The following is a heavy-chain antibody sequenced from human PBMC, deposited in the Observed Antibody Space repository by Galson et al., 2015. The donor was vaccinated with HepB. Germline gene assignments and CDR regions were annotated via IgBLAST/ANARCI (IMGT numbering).Heavy chain of an antibody. Sequence: SETLSLTCSVSGGSISSSTFYWGWIRQPPGKGLEWIGSISYSGSHYYNPSLRSRVNISLDTSKKQFPLKLSSVTAADTAVHDRARAGRYSSRYFDSWGQGTLVTVSS. D-gene: IGHD6-13*01. CDR3: ARAGRYSSRYFDS. CDR2: ISYSGSH. J-gene: IGHJ4*02. CDR1: GGSISSSTFY. V-gene: IGHV4-39*01.